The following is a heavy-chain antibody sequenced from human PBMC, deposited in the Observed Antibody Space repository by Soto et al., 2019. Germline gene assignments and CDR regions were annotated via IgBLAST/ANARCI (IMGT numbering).Heavy chain of an antibody. Sequence: QVQLVQSGAEVKKPGASVKVSCKASGYTFTSYAMHWVRQAPRQRLEWMGWINAGNGNTKYSQKFQGRVTITRDTSASTAYMELSSLRSEDTAVYYCARALGSGWYPNWFDPWGQGTLVTVSS. D-gene: IGHD6-19*01. J-gene: IGHJ5*02. CDR2: INAGNGNT. CDR1: GYTFTSYA. CDR3: ARALGSGWYPNWFDP. V-gene: IGHV1-3*01.